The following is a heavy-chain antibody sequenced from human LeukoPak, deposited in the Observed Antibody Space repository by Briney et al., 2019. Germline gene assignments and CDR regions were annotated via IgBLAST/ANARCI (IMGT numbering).Heavy chain of an antibody. CDR2: IYYSGST. CDR3: ARAPDVVDTAMVRHFDY. J-gene: IGHJ4*02. Sequence: SETLSLTCTVSGGSISSGGYYWSWIRQHPGKGLEWLGYIYYSGSTYYNPSLKSRVTISVDTSKNQFSLKLSSVTAADTAVYYCARAPDVVDTAMVRHFDYWGQGTLVTVSS. D-gene: IGHD5-18*01. V-gene: IGHV4-31*03. CDR1: GGSISSGGYY.